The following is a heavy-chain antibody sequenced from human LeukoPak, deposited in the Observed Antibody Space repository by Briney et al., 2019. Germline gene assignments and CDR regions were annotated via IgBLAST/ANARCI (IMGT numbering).Heavy chain of an antibody. CDR2: INPNSGGT. D-gene: IGHD5-12*01. CDR3: ARVRRSGYDFDFDY. CDR1: GYTFTGYY. Sequence: ASVKVSCKASGYTFTGYYMHWVRQAPGQGLEWMRWINPNSGGTNYAQKFQGRVTMTRDTSISTAYMELSRLRSDDTAVYYCARVRRSGYDFDFDYWGQGTLVTVSS. J-gene: IGHJ4*02. V-gene: IGHV1-2*02.